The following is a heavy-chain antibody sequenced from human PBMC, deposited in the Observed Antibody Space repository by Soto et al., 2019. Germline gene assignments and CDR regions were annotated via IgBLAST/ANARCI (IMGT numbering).Heavy chain of an antibody. CDR3: AGGSYCSSTSCPSYYYGMDV. CDR2: IYYSGST. V-gene: IGHV4-61*01. Sequence: LSLTCTVSGGSVSSGSYYWSWIRQPPGKGLEWIGYIYYSGSTNYNPSLKSRVTISVDTSKNQFSLKLSSVTAADTAVYYCAGGSYCSSTSCPSYYYGMDVWGQGTTVTVSS. J-gene: IGHJ6*02. CDR1: GGSVSSGSYY. D-gene: IGHD2-2*01.